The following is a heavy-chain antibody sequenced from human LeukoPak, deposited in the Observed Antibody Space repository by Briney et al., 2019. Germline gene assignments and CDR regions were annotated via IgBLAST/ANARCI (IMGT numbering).Heavy chain of an antibody. CDR2: IRYDGSNK. Sequence: GGSLRLSCAASEFTFSSYGMHWVRQAPGKGLEWVAFIRYDGSNKYYADSVKGRFTISRDNSKNTLYLQMNSLRAEDTAVYYCAKDFSVYYYDSRVLDYWGQGTLVTVSS. V-gene: IGHV3-30*02. CDR1: EFTFSSYG. J-gene: IGHJ4*02. CDR3: AKDFSVYYYDSRVLDY. D-gene: IGHD3-22*01.